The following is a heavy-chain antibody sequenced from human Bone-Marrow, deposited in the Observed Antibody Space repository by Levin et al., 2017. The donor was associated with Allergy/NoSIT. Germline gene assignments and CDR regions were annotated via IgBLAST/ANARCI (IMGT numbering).Heavy chain of an antibody. CDR2: ISYDGSNK. D-gene: IGHD3-16*02. V-gene: IGHV3-30*18. J-gene: IGHJ4*02. CDR1: GFTFSSYG. Sequence: GGSLRLSCAASGFTFSSYGMHWVRQAPGKGLEWVAVISYDGSNKYYADSVKGRFTISRDNSKNTLYLQMNSLRAEDTAVYYCANALRLGELSLYSLDYWGQGTLVTVSS. CDR3: ANALRLGELSLYSLDY.